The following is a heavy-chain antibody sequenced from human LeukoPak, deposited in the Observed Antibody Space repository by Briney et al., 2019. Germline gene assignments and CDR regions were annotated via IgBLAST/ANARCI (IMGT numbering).Heavy chain of an antibody. Sequence: ASVKVSCKASGYTFTSYGISWVRQAPGRGLEWMGWISAYNGNTNYAQKLQGRVTMTTDTSTSTAYMELRSLRSDDTAVYYCTRGGYCSSTSCLPDYWGQGTLVTVSS. V-gene: IGHV1-18*01. CDR3: TRGGYCSSTSCLPDY. CDR2: ISAYNGNT. J-gene: IGHJ4*02. CDR1: GYTFTSYG. D-gene: IGHD2-2*01.